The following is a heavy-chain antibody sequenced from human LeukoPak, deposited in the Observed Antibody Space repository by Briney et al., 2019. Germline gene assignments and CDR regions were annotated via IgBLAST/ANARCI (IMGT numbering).Heavy chain of an antibody. CDR2: ISGSGGST. CDR1: GFTFSSYA. D-gene: IGHD3-22*01. CDR3: AKDGSSGYYPREGTPLFDY. Sequence: PGGSLRLSCAASGFTFSSYAMSWVRQAPGKGLEWVSAISGSGGSTYYADSVKGRFTISRDNSKNTLYLQMNSLRAEDTAVYYCAKDGSSGYYPREGTPLFDYWGQGTLVTVSS. V-gene: IGHV3-23*01. J-gene: IGHJ4*02.